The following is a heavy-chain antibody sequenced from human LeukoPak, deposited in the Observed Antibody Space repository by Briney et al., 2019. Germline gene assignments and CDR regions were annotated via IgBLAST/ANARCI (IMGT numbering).Heavy chain of an antibody. V-gene: IGHV3-53*01. CDR3: ASKGGKYCSGGSCYSQ. CDR2: IYSGGST. J-gene: IGHJ4*02. Sequence: AGGSLRLSCAASGFTVSSNYMCWVRQAPGKGLEWVSVIYSGGSTYYADSVKGRFTISRDNSKNTLYLQMNSLRAEDTAVYYCASKGGKYCSGGSCYSQWGQGTLVTVSS. CDR1: GFTVSSNY. D-gene: IGHD2-15*01.